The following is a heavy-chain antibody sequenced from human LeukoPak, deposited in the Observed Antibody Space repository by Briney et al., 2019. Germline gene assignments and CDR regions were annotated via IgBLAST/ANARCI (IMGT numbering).Heavy chain of an antibody. CDR2: INPSGGST. J-gene: IGHJ4*02. CDR1: GGTFSSYA. V-gene: IGHV1-46*01. D-gene: IGHD3-10*01. Sequence: ASVKVSCKASGGTFSSYAISWVRQAPGQGLEWMGIINPSGGSTSYAQKFQGRVTMTRDMSTSTVYMELSSLRSEDTAVYYCARTYYPYYFDYWGQGTLVTVSS. CDR3: ARTYYPYYFDY.